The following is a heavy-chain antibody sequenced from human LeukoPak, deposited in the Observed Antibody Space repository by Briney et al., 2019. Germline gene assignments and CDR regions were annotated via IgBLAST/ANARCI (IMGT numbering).Heavy chain of an antibody. Sequence: GASVKVSCKASGYTFTSYGISWVRQAPGQGLEWMGWISAYNGNTNYAQKLQGRVTMTTDTSTSTAYMELRSLRSDDTAVYYCAREGILWFGELRKPPYFDYWGQGTLVTVSS. CDR3: AREGILWFGELRKPPYFDY. CDR1: GYTFTSYG. D-gene: IGHD3-10*01. J-gene: IGHJ4*02. V-gene: IGHV1-18*01. CDR2: ISAYNGNT.